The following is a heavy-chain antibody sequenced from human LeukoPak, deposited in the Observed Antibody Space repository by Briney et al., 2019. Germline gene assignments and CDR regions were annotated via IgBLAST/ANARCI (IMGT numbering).Heavy chain of an antibody. CDR3: AKVSGGGLYYDGVDV. CDR2: ISGSGGTT. D-gene: IGHD1-14*01. J-gene: IGHJ6*02. CDR1: GFTFNNHA. Sequence: GGSLRLSCAASGFTFNNHAMNWVRQAPGKGLEWVSVISGSGGTTYYADSVKGRFTISRDSSKNTLYLQMNSLRAEDTAVYYCAKVSGGGLYYDGVDVWGQGTTVTVSS. V-gene: IGHV3-23*01.